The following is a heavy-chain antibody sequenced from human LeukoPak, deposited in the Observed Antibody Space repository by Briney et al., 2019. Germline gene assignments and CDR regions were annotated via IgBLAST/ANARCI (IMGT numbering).Heavy chain of an antibody. V-gene: IGHV3-30*03. CDR1: GFTFSSYG. D-gene: IGHD3-16*01. CDR2: ISYDGSNK. J-gene: IGHJ4*02. Sequence: HPGGSLRLSCAASGFTFSSYGMHWVRQAPGKGLEWVAVISYDGSNKYYADSVKGRFTISRDNSKNTLFLQMNSLRAEDTAVYYCARGRLGELHSIYYWGQGTLVTVSS. CDR3: ARGRLGELHSIYY.